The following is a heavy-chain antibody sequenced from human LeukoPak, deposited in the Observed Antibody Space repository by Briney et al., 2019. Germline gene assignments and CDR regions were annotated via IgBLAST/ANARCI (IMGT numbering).Heavy chain of an antibody. CDR3: AGQRGPYYFDY. CDR2: IYYSGST. D-gene: IGHD3-10*01. J-gene: IGHJ4*02. CDR1: GGPIISYY. Sequence: SETLSLTCTVSGGPIISYYWSWIRQPPGKGLEWIGYIYYSGSTNYNPSLKSRVTISVDTSKNQFSLKLSSVTAADTAVYYCAGQRGPYYFDYWGQGTLVTVSS. V-gene: IGHV4-59*01.